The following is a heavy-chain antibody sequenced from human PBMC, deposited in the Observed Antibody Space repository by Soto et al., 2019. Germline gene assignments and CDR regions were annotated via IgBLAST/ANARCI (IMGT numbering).Heavy chain of an antibody. CDR2: INQDGSEQ. CDR1: GFSFRSHS. D-gene: IGHD1-26*01. CDR3: AMRWEYQMLPLET. V-gene: IGHV3-7*03. Sequence: PGESLKISCAASGFSFRSHSMKWVRQAPGKGLEWVANINQDGSEQNYVDSVKGRFTISRDNAKKSLYLQMNSLRSEDTAVYFCAMRWEYQMLPLETWGQGTLVTVSS. J-gene: IGHJ5*02.